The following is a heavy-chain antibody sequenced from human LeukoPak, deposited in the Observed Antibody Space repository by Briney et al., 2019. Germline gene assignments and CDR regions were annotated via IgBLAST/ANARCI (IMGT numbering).Heavy chain of an antibody. D-gene: IGHD6-19*01. CDR1: GFTFSSYW. J-gene: IGHJ4*02. CDR2: IKQDGSEK. V-gene: IGHV3-7*01. CDR3: ARDRPPGIAVAEGLGFDY. Sequence: GGSLRLSCAASGFTFSSYWMSWVRQAPGKGLEWVANIKQDGSEKYYVDSVKGRFTISRDNAKNSLYLQMNGLRAEDTAVYYCARDRPPGIAVAEGLGFDYWGQGTLVTVSS.